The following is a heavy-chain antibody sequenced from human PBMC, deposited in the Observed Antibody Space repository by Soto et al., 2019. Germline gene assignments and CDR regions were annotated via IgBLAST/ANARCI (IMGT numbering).Heavy chain of an antibody. CDR3: GSVRPSGYVLS. CDR1: GGSLSSYY. D-gene: IGHD6-25*01. J-gene: IGHJ5*02. CDR2: VYFSWNT. Sequence: SETLSLTCTVSGGSLSSYYWTWIRQSPGKGLEWIGYVYFSWNTNYTPSLKSRVTISIDTSKNQFSLRLASVTAADTAFYFCGSVRPSGYVLSWGQGTLVTVSS. V-gene: IGHV4-59*01.